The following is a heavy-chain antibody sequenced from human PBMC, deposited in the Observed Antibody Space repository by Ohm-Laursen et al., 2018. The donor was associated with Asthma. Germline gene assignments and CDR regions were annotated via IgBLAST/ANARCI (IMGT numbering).Heavy chain of an antibody. CDR1: GGSISSGSYY. CDR2: LFYSGNT. CDR3: AFCTGGTCYSGVFDV. V-gene: IGHV4-39*01. J-gene: IGHJ3*01. D-gene: IGHD2-15*01. Sequence: SDTLSLTCAVSGGSISSGSYYRSWIRQPPGKGLEWIGCLFYSGNTHYNPSLQSRITISEDTSKNQVSLEVNSVTAADTAVYFCAFCTGGTCYSGVFDVWGQGVRVTVSS.